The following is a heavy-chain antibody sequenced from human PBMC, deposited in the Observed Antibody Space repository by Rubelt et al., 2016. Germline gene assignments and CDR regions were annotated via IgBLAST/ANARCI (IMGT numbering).Heavy chain of an antibody. CDR1: GFTLSTYA. CDR2: IIGSDGNT. CDR3: ARVSPGYSYAFVDY. V-gene: IGHV3-23*04. J-gene: IGHJ4*02. D-gene: IGHD5-18*01. Sequence: EVHLVESGGGLVQPGGSLTLSCAASGFTLSTYAMSWVRQAPGQGLEWVSTIIGSDGNTYYADSVKGRFTISGDSSKNTMYLQMTSLGAEDTAVYYCARVSPGYSYAFVDYWGQGTLVTVSS.